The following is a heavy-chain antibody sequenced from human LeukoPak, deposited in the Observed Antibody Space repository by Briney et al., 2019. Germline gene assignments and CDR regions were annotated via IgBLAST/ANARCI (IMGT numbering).Heavy chain of an antibody. Sequence: SETLSLTCTVSGGSISSYYWSWIRQPPGKGLEWIGYIYYSGSTNYNPSLKSRVTISVDTSKNQFSLKLSSVTAADTAVYYCARGDYYGSGRYYNAMSWLAFDIWGQGTMVTVSS. CDR1: GGSISSYY. CDR3: ARGDYYGSGRYYNAMSWLAFDI. J-gene: IGHJ3*02. V-gene: IGHV4-59*01. D-gene: IGHD3-10*01. CDR2: IYYSGST.